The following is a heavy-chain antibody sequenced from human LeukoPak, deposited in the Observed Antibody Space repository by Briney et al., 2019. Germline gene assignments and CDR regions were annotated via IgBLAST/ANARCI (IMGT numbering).Heavy chain of an antibody. CDR3: ARDVIVVVPAAQYYYYYMDV. CDR1: GFTFSSYS. Sequence: PGGSLRLSCAASGFTFSSYSMNWVRQAPGKGLEWVSSISSSSSYIYYADSVKGRFTISRDNAKNSLYLQMNSLRAEDTAVYYCARDVIVVVPAAQYYYYYMDVWGKGTTVTVSS. V-gene: IGHV3-21*01. J-gene: IGHJ6*03. CDR2: ISSSSSYI. D-gene: IGHD2-2*01.